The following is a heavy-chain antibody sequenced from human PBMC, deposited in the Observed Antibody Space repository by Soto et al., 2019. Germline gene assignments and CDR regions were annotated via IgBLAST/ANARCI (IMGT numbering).Heavy chain of an antibody. CDR1: GFTFSSYV. V-gene: IGHV3-33*01. D-gene: IGHD6-13*01. CDR2: IWYDGINK. J-gene: IGHJ5*02. CDR3: ARDRAIAPAGTWFDP. Sequence: GGSLRLSCAASGFTFSSYVIHWVRQAPCKGLEWVVVIWYDGINKYYADSVKARFTISRDNSKKKLYLQMNSLRAEDTAVYYCARDRAIAPAGTWFDPFGQGNLVTVSS.